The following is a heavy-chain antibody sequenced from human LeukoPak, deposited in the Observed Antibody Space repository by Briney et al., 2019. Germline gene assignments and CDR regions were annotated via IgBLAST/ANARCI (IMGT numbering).Heavy chain of an antibody. CDR1: GGSISSYY. CDR2: IYYSGST. J-gene: IGHJ4*02. V-gene: IGHV4-59*01. CDR3: ASIAYGSGFRYYFDY. Sequence: SETLSLTCTVSGGSISSYYWSWIRQPPGKGLEWIGYIYYSGSTNYNPSLKSRVTISVDTSKNQFSLKLSSVTAADSAVYYCASIAYGSGFRYYFDYWGQGTLVTVSS. D-gene: IGHD3-10*01.